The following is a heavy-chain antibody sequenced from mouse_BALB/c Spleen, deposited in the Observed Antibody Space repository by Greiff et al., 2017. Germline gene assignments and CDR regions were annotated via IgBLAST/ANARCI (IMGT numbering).Heavy chain of an antibody. CDR1: GYAFSSSW. CDR3: GSYDYDGGFAY. D-gene: IGHD2-4*01. J-gene: IGHJ3*01. V-gene: IGHV1-82*01. CDR2: IYPGDGDT. Sequence: VQLQQSGPELVKPGASVKISCKASGYAFSSSWMNWVKQRPGQGLEWIGRIYPGDGDTNYNGKFKGKATLTADKSSSTAYMQLSSLTSVDSAVYFCGSYDYDGGFAYWGQGTLVTVSA.